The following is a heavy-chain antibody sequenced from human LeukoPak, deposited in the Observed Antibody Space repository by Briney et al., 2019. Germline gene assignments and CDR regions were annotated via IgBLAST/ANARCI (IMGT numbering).Heavy chain of an antibody. CDR2: IYYSGST. CDR1: GGSISSSSYY. V-gene: IGHV4-39*07. D-gene: IGHD3-22*01. CDR3: AREGMGDSSHFDY. Sequence: SETLSLTCTVSGGSISSSSYYWGWIRQPPGKGLEWIGSIYYSGSTYYNPSLKSRVTISVDTSKNQFSLKLSSVTAADTAVYYCAREGMGDSSHFDYWGQGTLVTVSS. J-gene: IGHJ4*02.